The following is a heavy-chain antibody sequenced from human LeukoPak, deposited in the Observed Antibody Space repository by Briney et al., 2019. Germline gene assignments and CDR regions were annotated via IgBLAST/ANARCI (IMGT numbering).Heavy chain of an antibody. CDR3: AKARATTDDYYYYGMDV. V-gene: IGHV3-30*18. CDR1: GFTFSSYG. CDR2: ISYDGSHK. J-gene: IGHJ6*02. D-gene: IGHD1-26*01. Sequence: PGGSLRLSCAASGFTFSSYGMHWVRQAPGKGLEWVAVISYDGSHKYSADSVKGRFTISRDTSKNTLYLQMNSLRAEDTAVYYCAKARATTDDYYYYGMDVWGQGTTVTVSS.